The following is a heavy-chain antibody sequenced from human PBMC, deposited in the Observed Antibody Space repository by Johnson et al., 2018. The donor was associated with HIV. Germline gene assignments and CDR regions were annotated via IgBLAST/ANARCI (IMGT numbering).Heavy chain of an antibody. CDR1: GFTFSTYG. D-gene: IGHD6-13*01. CDR2: IFSVGDV. V-gene: IGHV3-NL1*01. Sequence: QVQLVESGGGVVQPGRSLRLSCAASGFTFSTYGMHWVHQAPGKGLEWVSVIFSVGDVYYADSVKGRFTISRDNAENSLYLQMRTLRVEDTAVYFCVRRARDPSTWLGGSLNAFDIWGQGTLVTVSS. J-gene: IGHJ3*02. CDR3: VRRARDPSTWLGGSLNAFDI.